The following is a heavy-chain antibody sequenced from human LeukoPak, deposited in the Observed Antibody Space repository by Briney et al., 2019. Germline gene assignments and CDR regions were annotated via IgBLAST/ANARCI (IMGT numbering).Heavy chain of an antibody. V-gene: IGHV4-61*02. CDR3: AREGSDRTYYYYYYMDV. J-gene: IGHJ6*03. CDR1: GGSISSGSYY. Sequence: PSETLSLTCTVSGGSISSGSYYWSWIRQPAGKGLEWIGRIYTSGSTNYNPSLKSRVTISVDTSKNQFSLKLSSVTAADTAVYYCAREGSDRTYYYYYYMDVWGKGTTVTISS. D-gene: IGHD2-21*02. CDR2: IYTSGST.